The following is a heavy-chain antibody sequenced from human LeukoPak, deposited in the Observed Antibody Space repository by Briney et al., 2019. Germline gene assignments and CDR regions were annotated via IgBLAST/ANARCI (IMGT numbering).Heavy chain of an antibody. J-gene: IGHJ6*04. CDR2: IYYSGST. D-gene: IGHD3-3*01. CDR3: ARAINYDFWSGYPLDV. CDR1: GGSISSHY. Sequence: SETLSLTCTVSGGSISSHYWSWIRQPTGKGLEWIGYIYYSGSTNYNPSLKSRVTISVDTSKNQFSLKLSSVTAADTAVYYCARAINYDFWSGYPLDVWGKGTTVTVSS. V-gene: IGHV4-59*11.